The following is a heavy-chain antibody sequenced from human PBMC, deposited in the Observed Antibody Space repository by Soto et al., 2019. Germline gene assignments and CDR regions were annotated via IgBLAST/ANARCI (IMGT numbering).Heavy chain of an antibody. D-gene: IGHD6-13*01. J-gene: IGHJ4*02. CDR3: AREGEQQLVLDLENYFDY. Sequence: GASVKVSCKASGYTFTSYYMHWVRQAPGQGLEWMGIINPSGGSTSYAQKFQGRVTMTRDTSTSTVYMELSSLRSEDTAVYYCAREGEQQLVLDLENYFDYWGQGTLVTVSS. V-gene: IGHV1-46*01. CDR2: INPSGGST. CDR1: GYTFTSYY.